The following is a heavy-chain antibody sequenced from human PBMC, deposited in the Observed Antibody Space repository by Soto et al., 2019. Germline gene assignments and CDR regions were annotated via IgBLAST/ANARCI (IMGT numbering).Heavy chain of an antibody. Sequence: SQTLSLTCAISGDSVSSNSVGWHCIRQSPSRGLEWVGRTYYRSKWYVDYAVSVKSRITINSDTSKNQFSLQLNSVTPEDTAVYYCARKSGWSFEYWGQGTLVTSPQ. D-gene: IGHD6-19*01. V-gene: IGHV6-1*01. J-gene: IGHJ4*02. CDR1: GDSVSSNSVG. CDR2: TYYRSKWYV. CDR3: ARKSGWSFEY.